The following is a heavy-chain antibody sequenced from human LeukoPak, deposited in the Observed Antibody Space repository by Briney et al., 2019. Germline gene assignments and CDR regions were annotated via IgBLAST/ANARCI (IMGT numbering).Heavy chain of an antibody. CDR3: AKDYPSGSYRGYYFDY. Sequence: GGSLRLSCAASGFTFSNYGMSWVRQAPGKGLEWVSAISGSGDNTYYADSVKGRFTSSRDNSKNTLYLQMNSLRAEDTAVYYCAKDYPSGSYRGYYFDYWGQGTLVTVSS. J-gene: IGHJ4*02. D-gene: IGHD1-26*01. CDR1: GFTFSNYG. CDR2: ISGSGDNT. V-gene: IGHV3-23*01.